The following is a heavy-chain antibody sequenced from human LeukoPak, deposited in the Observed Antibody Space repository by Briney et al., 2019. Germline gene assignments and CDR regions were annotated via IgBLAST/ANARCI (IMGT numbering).Heavy chain of an antibody. CDR3: ASGYGGWELLGDFDY. V-gene: IGHV5-51*01. D-gene: IGHD1-26*01. J-gene: IGHJ4*02. CDR1: GYSVTSYW. Sequence: GESLKISCKGSGYSVTSYWIGWVRQMPGKGLEWMGIIYPGDSDTRYSPSFQGQVTISADKSISTAYLQWSSLKASDTDMYYCASGYGGWELLGDFDYWGQGTLVTVSS. CDR2: IYPGDSDT.